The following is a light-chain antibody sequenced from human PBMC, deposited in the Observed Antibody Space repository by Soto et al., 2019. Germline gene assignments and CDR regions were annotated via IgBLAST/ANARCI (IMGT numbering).Light chain of an antibody. Sequence: QSALTQPASVSGSPGQSITISCTGTGSDVGGYNYVSWYQQHPGKAPKLIIYDVSRRPSGVSNRFSGSKSGNTASLTISGLQAEDEADYYCSSYISSDAFEFGGGTKVTVL. CDR2: DVS. CDR1: GSDVGGYNY. CDR3: SSYISSDAFE. J-gene: IGLJ2*01. V-gene: IGLV2-14*01.